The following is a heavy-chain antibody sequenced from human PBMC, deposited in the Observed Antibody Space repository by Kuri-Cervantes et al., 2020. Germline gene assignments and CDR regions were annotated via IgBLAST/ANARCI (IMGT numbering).Heavy chain of an antibody. CDR1: GFTFSSYS. CDR3: ARDYYSSSWYDYYYYYGMDV. V-gene: IGHV3-21*01. D-gene: IGHD6-13*01. Sequence: GESLKISCAASGFTFSSYSMNWVRQAPGKGLEWVSSISSSSSYIYYADSVKGRFTISRDNAKNSLYLQINSLRAEDTAVYYCARDYYSSSWYDYYYYYGMDVWGQGTTVTVSS. J-gene: IGHJ6*02. CDR2: ISSSSSYI.